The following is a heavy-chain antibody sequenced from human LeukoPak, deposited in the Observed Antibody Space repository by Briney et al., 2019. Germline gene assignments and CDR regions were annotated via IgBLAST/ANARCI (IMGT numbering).Heavy chain of an antibody. CDR1: GFTFSPYA. CDR3: SKGLAPTGTTHTAAGY. CDR2: ISTSGGNT. V-gene: IGHV3-23*01. J-gene: IGHJ4*02. D-gene: IGHD1-1*01. Sequence: GGSLRLSCTVSGFTFSPYAMSWVRQAPGKGLEWVSSISTSGGNTYYADSVKGRFTISRDNSKNRLYLQMNSLRAEDSGVYYCSKGLAPTGTTHTAAGYWGQGTLVTVSS.